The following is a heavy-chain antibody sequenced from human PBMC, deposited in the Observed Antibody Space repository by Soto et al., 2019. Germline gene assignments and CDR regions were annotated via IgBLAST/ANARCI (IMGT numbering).Heavy chain of an antibody. V-gene: IGHV3-30-3*01. J-gene: IGHJ4*02. D-gene: IGHD2-2*01. Sequence: QVQLVESGAGVVQPGRSLRLSCAASGFTFSSYALHWVRQAPGRGLEWVALISFDGNNKYYANSVKGRFTISRDNSKNTLYLQMSSLRAEDTAVYYCGRCSSTSCHLGADYWGQGTLVTVSS. CDR2: ISFDGNNK. CDR3: GRCSSTSCHLGADY. CDR1: GFTFSSYA.